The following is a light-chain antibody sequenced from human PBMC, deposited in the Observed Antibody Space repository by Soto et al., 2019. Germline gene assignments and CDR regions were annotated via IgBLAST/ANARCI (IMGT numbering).Light chain of an antibody. CDR1: QSVSSSY. CDR3: QQDGSSQWT. V-gene: IGKV3-20*01. CDR2: GAS. Sequence: EIVLTQSPGTLSLSPGERATLSCRASQSVSSSYLAWYQQKPGQAPRLLIYGASSRATGIPDRFSGSGSGTDFTLTIIRLEPEDFAVYYCQQDGSSQWTFGQGTKVDNK. J-gene: IGKJ1*01.